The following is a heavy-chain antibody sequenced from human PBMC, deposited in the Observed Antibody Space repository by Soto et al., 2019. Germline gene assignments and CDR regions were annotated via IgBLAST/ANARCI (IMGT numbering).Heavy chain of an antibody. CDR2: IIPIFGTA. CDR3: ARNTVYDFWSGYYSPRTNYYYGMDV. V-gene: IGHV1-69*13. CDR1: GGTFSSYA. D-gene: IGHD3-3*01. J-gene: IGHJ6*02. Sequence: ASVKVSCKASGGTFSSYAISWVRQAPGQGLEWMGGIIPIFGTANYAQKFQGRVTITADESTSTAYMELSGLRSEDTAVYYCARNTVYDFWSGYYSPRTNYYYGMDVWGQGTTVTVSS.